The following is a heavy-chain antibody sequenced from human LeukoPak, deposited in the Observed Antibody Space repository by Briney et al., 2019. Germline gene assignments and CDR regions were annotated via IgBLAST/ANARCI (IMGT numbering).Heavy chain of an antibody. Sequence: SETLSLTCAVYGGSFSGYYWSWIRRPPGKGLEWIGEINHSGSTNYSPSLKSRVTISVDTSKDQFSLKLRSVTAADTAVYYCARGYGSGSYYHHWGQGNLDTVSS. CDR2: INHSGST. CDR3: ARGYGSGSYYHH. CDR1: GGSFSGYY. D-gene: IGHD3-10*01. V-gene: IGHV4-34*01. J-gene: IGHJ4*02.